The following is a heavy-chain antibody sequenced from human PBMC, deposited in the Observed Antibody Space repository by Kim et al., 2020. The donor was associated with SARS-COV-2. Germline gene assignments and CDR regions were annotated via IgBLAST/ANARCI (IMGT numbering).Heavy chain of an antibody. CDR3: ANGGSSSSWAHLY. CDR2: IWYDGSKK. V-gene: IGHV3-33*06. Sequence: GGSLRLSCAASGFTFSSYGMHWVRQAPGKGLEWVAVIWYDGSKKYYVDSVKGRFTISRDNSKNTLYLQMNSLRSEHTAVYYCANGGSSSSWAHLYWGQGTLVTVSS. CDR1: GFTFSSYG. J-gene: IGHJ4*02. D-gene: IGHD2-2*01.